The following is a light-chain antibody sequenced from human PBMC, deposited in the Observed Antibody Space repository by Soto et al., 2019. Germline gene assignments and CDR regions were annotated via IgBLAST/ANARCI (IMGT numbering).Light chain of an antibody. CDR2: DVS. V-gene: IGLV2-11*01. Sequence: QSALTQPRSVSGSPGQTVTIPCTGTSSDVGGYKYVSWYQHHPDKAPKLIIYDVSERPSGVPDRFSGSKSGNTASLTISGLQAEDEANYFCCSYEGSHSVVFGGGTKLTVL. CDR3: CSYEGSHSVV. CDR1: SSDVGGYKY. J-gene: IGLJ3*02.